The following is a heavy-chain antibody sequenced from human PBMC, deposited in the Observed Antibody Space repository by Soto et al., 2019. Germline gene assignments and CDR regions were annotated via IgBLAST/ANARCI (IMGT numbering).Heavy chain of an antibody. J-gene: IGHJ4*02. CDR3: ARVYCSGGSCYSGYDY. V-gene: IGHV4-31*03. Sequence: SETLSLTCTVSGGSISSGGYYWSWIRQHPGKGLEWIGYIYYSGSTYYNPSLKSRVTISVDTSKNQFSLKLSSVTAADTAVYYCARVYCSGGSCYSGYDYWGQGTLVTVSS. CDR1: GGSISSGGYY. CDR2: IYYSGST. D-gene: IGHD2-15*01.